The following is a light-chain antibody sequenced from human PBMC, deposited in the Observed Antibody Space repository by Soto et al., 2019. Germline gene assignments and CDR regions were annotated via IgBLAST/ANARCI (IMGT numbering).Light chain of an antibody. CDR3: QQYNRYSYT. J-gene: IGKJ2*01. CDR1: QDISTE. CDR2: SAS. V-gene: IGKV1-9*01. Sequence: DIQLTQSPSFLSASVGDRVTITCRASQDISTELAWYQQKPGKAPRFLIYSASTLQSGVSSRFSGSGSGTDFTLNISSLQPDDFATYYCQQYNRYSYTVGQGTKLEI.